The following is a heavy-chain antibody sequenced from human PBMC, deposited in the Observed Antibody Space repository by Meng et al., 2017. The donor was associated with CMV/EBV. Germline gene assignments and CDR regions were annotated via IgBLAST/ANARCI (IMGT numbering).Heavy chain of an antibody. V-gene: IGHV3-11*04. D-gene: IGHD2-8*02. CDR3: AAELVADYYYYYGMDA. Sequence: GESLKISCAASGFTFSDYYMSWIRQAPGKGLEWVSYISSSGSTIYYADSVKGRFTISRDNAKNSLYLQMNSLRAEDTAVYYCAAELVADYYYYYGMDAWGQGTTVTVSS. CDR2: ISSSGSTI. CDR1: GFTFSDYY. J-gene: IGHJ6*02.